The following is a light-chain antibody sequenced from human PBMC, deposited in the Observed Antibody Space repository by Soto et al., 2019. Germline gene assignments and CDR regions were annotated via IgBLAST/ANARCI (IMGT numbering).Light chain of an antibody. V-gene: IGKV3-20*01. CDR2: GAS. Sequence: EIVLAQSPGTLSLSPGERATLSCRASQSVTNSFLAWYQQKPGQAPRLLIYGASRRATGIPDRFTGSGSGTDFTLTISSLQFEDFAVYYCQQYNNWPRTFGQGTKVDIK. CDR3: QQYNNWPRT. CDR1: QSVTNSF. J-gene: IGKJ1*01.